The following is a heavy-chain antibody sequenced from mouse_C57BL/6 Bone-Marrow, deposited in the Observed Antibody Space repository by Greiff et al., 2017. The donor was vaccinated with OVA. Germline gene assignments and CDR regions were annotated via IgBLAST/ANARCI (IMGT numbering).Heavy chain of an antibody. CDR1: GFTFSSYG. J-gene: IGHJ1*03. V-gene: IGHV5-6*01. CDR3: AHKEWDFDV. Sequence: EVKLVESGGDLVKPGGSLKLSCAASGFTFSSYGMSWVRQTPDKRLEWVATIRSGGSYTYYPDSVNGRFTISRDNAKTTLYLQMSSLKSEDTAMYYCAHKEWDFDVWGTGTTVTVSS. D-gene: IGHD6-1*01. CDR2: IRSGGSYT.